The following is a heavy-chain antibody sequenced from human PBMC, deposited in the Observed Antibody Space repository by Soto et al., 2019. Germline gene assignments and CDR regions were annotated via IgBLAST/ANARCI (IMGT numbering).Heavy chain of an antibody. CDR2: INAANGDT. CDR1: GYTFTSYG. Sequence: ASVKVSCKAPGYTFTSYGIHWVRQAPGQRLEWMGWINAANGDTKYSPKFQGRVTITRDTSASTAYMELSSLRSEDTAVYYCVRRHVSATGIDWFDPWGQGTLVTVSS. D-gene: IGHD6-13*01. J-gene: IGHJ5*02. V-gene: IGHV1-3*01. CDR3: VRRHVSATGIDWFDP.